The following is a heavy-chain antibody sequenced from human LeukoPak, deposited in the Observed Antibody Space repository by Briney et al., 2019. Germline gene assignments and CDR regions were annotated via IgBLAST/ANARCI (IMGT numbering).Heavy chain of an antibody. CDR3: ARDPLDSSGLMNWFDP. Sequence: PGGSLRLSCAAFGFTFSSYSMHWVRQAPGKGLEWVAVISYDGINKYYADSVKGRFTISRDNSKNTLYLQMNSLRTEDTAVYYCARDPLDSSGLMNWFDPWGQGTLVTVSS. J-gene: IGHJ5*02. CDR2: ISYDGINK. V-gene: IGHV3-30-3*01. CDR1: GFTFSSYS. D-gene: IGHD3-22*01.